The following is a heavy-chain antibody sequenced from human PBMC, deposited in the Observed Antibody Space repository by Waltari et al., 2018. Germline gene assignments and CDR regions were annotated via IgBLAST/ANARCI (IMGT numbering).Heavy chain of an antibody. Sequence: EVQLVESGGDIVQPGGSLRLSCADSGFTLRTYWMHWVRQAPGKGLVWVSRIINDGSGADYADSVRGRFSIARDNAKNVLYLQMNSLRVEDTAVYYCARYTMTTAGDFWGQGTLVTVSS. J-gene: IGHJ4*02. V-gene: IGHV3-74*01. D-gene: IGHD4-17*01. CDR3: ARYTMTTAGDF. CDR2: IINDGSGA. CDR1: GFTLRTYW.